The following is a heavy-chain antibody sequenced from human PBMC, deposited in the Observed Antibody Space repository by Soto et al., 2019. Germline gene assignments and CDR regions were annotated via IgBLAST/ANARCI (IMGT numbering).Heavy chain of an antibody. CDR2: ISAYNGNT. Sequence: VKVSCRASGYTFTSYGISWVRQAPGQGLEWMGWISAYNGNTNYAQKLQGRVTMTTDTSTSTAYMELRSLRSDDTAVYYCARDAYCSGGSCYPGWFDPWGQGTLVTVSS. CDR3: ARDAYCSGGSCYPGWFDP. V-gene: IGHV1-18*01. D-gene: IGHD2-15*01. J-gene: IGHJ5*02. CDR1: GYTFTSYG.